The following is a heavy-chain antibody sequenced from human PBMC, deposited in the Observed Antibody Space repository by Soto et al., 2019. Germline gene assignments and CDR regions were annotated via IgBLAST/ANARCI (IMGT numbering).Heavy chain of an antibody. J-gene: IGHJ6*02. D-gene: IGHD3-16*02. V-gene: IGHV5-51*01. CDR3: ARIVDYYYYGMDV. Sequence: PGESQKISCQGSGYSFTSYWIGWVRQMPGKGLEWMGIIYPGDSDTRYSPSFQGQVTISADKSISTAYLQWSSLKASDTAMYYCARIVDYYYYGMDVWGQGTTVTVSS. CDR2: IYPGDSDT. CDR1: GYSFTSYW.